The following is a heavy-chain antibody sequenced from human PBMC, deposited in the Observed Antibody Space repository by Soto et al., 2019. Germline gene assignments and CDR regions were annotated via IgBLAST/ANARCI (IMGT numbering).Heavy chain of an antibody. D-gene: IGHD1-1*01. CDR3: ARDRRDWSHGGHYSDH. J-gene: IGHJ4*02. CDR2: IKQDGSEN. CDR1: GFTFSNYW. Sequence: EVQLVESGGGLVQPGGSLRLSCAASGFTFSNYWMTWVRQAPGKGLEWVAYIKQDGSENYYVDSVKGRFTISRDNAKXXXXXQMNSLRAEDTAVYYCARDRRDWSHGGHYSDHWGQGTLVTVSS. V-gene: IGHV3-7*01.